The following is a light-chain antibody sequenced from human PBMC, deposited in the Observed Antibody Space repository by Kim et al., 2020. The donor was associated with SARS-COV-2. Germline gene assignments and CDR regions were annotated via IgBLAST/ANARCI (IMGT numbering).Light chain of an antibody. Sequence: SASVGDRITITWRASQGVSSRVAWYQQKPGKAPKLLIYSGNSLQSGVPSRFSGSGYGTDFTLTISSLQPEDFATYYCQQANNFPYTFGQGTKLEIK. CDR2: SGN. J-gene: IGKJ2*01. CDR1: QGVSSR. CDR3: QQANNFPYT. V-gene: IGKV1-12*01.